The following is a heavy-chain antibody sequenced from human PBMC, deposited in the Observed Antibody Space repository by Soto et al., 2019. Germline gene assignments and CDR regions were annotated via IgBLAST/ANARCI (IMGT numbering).Heavy chain of an antibody. CDR2: ISSDGSDK. V-gene: IGHV3-30*18. D-gene: IGHD2-15*01. CDR3: AKDRGSGGGFYYYGMDV. Sequence: QVQLVESGGGVVQPGRSLRLSCAASGITFSSYGMHWVRQAPGKGLEWVAVISSDGSDKYYADSVKGRFTISRDNSENTLYLQMNSLRAEDTAVYYGAKDRGSGGGFYYYGMDVWGQGTTVTVSS. J-gene: IGHJ6*02. CDR1: GITFSSYG.